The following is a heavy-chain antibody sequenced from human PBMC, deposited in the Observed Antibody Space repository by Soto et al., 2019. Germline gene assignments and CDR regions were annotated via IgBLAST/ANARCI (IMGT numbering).Heavy chain of an antibody. Sequence: PSETLSLTCTVSGGSISSGDYYWSWIRQPPGKGLEWIGYIYYSGSAYYNPSLKSRVTISVDTSKNQFSLRLSSVTAADTALYYCARNMYYGSGLDYWGQGTLVTVSS. J-gene: IGHJ4*02. CDR1: GGSISSGDYY. D-gene: IGHD3-10*01. CDR3: ARNMYYGSGLDY. V-gene: IGHV4-30-4*01. CDR2: IYYSGSA.